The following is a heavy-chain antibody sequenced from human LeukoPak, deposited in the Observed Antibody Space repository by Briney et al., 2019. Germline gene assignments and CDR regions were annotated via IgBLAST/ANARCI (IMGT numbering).Heavy chain of an antibody. CDR3: ARIPSLRHYYYYGMDV. CDR2: ISVYNGNT. D-gene: IGHD5-12*01. J-gene: IGHJ6*02. V-gene: IGHV1-18*01. CDR1: GYIFSNYG. Sequence: ASVKVSCKASGYIFSNYGISWVRQAPGQGLEWMGWISVYNGNTVYAQNLRDRVTMTTDTSTSTGYMELRSLRSDDTAVYYCARIPSLRHYYYYGMDVWGQGTTVTVSS.